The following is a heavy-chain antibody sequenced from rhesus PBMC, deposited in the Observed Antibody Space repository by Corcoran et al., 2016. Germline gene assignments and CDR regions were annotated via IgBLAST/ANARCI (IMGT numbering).Heavy chain of an antibody. CDR1: GASISSNW. CDR3: ASPGYGSNLREFF. V-gene: IGHV4-80*01. J-gene: IGHJ4*01. CDR2: MNGKRRGT. Sequence: QVQLQESGPGLVKPSETLSLTCTVSGASISSNWWSWTRPPPGKGLEWIGEMNGKRRGTTYNPTPTGRVTMSKDASKNQVSLYLNSLAAADTAVYYYASPGYGSNLREFFWGQGVLVTVSS. D-gene: IGHD4-29*01.